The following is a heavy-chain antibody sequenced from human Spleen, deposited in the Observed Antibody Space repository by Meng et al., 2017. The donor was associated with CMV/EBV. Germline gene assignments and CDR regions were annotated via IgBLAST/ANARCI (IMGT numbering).Heavy chain of an antibody. J-gene: IGHJ3*02. CDR1: GYTFTNYG. V-gene: IGHV1-18*04. Sequence: ASVKVSCKASGYTFTNYGISWVRQAPGQGLEWMGWISPYNGDTNYARNLRGRVTMTTDTPTSTAYMELRSLRSDDTALYYCARDLFCSSDNCDDAFNIWGQGTMVTVSS. CDR2: ISPYNGDT. CDR3: ARDLFCSSDNCDDAFNI. D-gene: IGHD6-25*01.